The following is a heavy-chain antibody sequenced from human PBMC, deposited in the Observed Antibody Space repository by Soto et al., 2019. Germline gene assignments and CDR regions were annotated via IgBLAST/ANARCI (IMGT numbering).Heavy chain of an antibody. J-gene: IGHJ5*02. D-gene: IGHD1-1*01. V-gene: IGHV4-59*01. Sequence: SETLSLTCNVSGGSIRSYYWIRIRQPPGKGLEWIGHIYYSGTTNYNPSLKSRITMSVDTSKNQFSLKLSSVTAADTAVYYCARAVETGGNWFDPWGQGTLVTVSS. CDR2: IYYSGTT. CDR3: ARAVETGGNWFDP. CDR1: GGSIRSYY.